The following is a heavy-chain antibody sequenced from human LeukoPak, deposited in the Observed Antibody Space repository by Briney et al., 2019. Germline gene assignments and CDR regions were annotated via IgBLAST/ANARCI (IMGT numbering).Heavy chain of an antibody. D-gene: IGHD6-13*01. J-gene: IGHJ4*02. CDR2: IRYDGSNK. CDR3: AKRGQGSSWLYLDY. CDR1: GFIFSNYG. Sequence: GGSLRLSCGASGFIFSNYGMHWVRQAPGKGREWVAFIRYDGSNKYYADSVKGRFTISRDNSKNTLYLQMNSLRAEDTAVYYCAKRGQGSSWLYLDYWGQGTLVTVSS. V-gene: IGHV3-30*02.